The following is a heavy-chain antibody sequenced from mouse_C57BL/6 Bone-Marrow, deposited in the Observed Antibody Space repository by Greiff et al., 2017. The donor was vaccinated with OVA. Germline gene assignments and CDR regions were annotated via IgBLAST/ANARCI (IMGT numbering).Heavy chain of an antibody. V-gene: IGHV1-19*01. CDR2: INPYNGGT. Sequence: EVKLMESGPVLVKPGASVKMSCKASGYTFTDYYMNWVKQSHGKSLEWIGVINPYNGGTSYNQKFKGKATLTVDKSSSTAYMELNSLTSEDSAVYYCASGLLRYRYFDVWGTGTTVTVSS. D-gene: IGHD1-1*01. J-gene: IGHJ1*03. CDR3: ASGLLRYRYFDV. CDR1: GYTFTDYY.